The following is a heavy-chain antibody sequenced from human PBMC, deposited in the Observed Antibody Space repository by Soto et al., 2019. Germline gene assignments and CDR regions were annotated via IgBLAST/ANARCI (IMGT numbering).Heavy chain of an antibody. V-gene: IGHV4-59*07. J-gene: IGHJ5*02. CDR1: GGSLRNCF. Sequence: SDTLSLTCTVSGGSLRNCFWSWIRQPPGTGLEWIGHIYSSGKTDYNPSLETRVTMSIDTSMNQISLKLNSVTAADTAVYFCVRTFPPAPRVVLSHNWFVPWGPGTLVTVS. CDR2: IYSSGKT. CDR3: VRTFPPAPRVVLSHNWFVP. D-gene: IGHD2-2*01.